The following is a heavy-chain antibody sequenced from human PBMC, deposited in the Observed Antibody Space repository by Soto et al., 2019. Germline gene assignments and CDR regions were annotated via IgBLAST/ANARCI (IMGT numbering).Heavy chain of an antibody. Sequence: SETLSLTCTVSGGSISSSSYYWGWIRQPPGKGLEWIGSIYYSGSTYYNPSLKSRVTISEDTSKNLFSLKLSSVTAADTAVYYCARIGITMIVVVIDYWGQGTLVTVSS. CDR3: ARIGITMIVVVIDY. CDR2: IYYSGST. J-gene: IGHJ4*02. CDR1: GGSISSSSYY. V-gene: IGHV4-39*01. D-gene: IGHD3-22*01.